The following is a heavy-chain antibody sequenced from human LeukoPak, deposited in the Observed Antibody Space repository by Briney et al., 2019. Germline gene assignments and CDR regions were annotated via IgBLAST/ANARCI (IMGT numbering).Heavy chain of an antibody. CDR2: ISWNSGSI. V-gene: IGHV3-9*01. CDR3: SRSIRSHGPFYAFDI. CDR1: GFTFDDYA. J-gene: IGHJ3*02. D-gene: IGHD4-17*01. Sequence: GGPLRLSCAASGFTFDDYAMHWVRQAPGKGLEWVSGISWNSGSIGYADSVKGRFTISRDNAKNSLYLQMNSLRAEDTALYYCSRSIRSHGPFYAFDIWGQGTMVTVSS.